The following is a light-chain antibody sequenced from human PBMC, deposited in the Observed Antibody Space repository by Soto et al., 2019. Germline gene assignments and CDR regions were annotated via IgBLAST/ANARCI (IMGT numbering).Light chain of an antibody. CDR3: SSSTTSITSHVT. CDR2: GVT. Sequence: QSALTQPASVSGSPGQSITISCTGTSSDVGGSDYVSWYQQEPGKAPKLIIFGVTNRPSGVSNRFSGSKSGNTASLTISGLQAEDAAHYYCSSSTTSITSHVTFGGGTKLTVL. J-gene: IGLJ2*01. CDR1: SSDVGGSDY. V-gene: IGLV2-14*01.